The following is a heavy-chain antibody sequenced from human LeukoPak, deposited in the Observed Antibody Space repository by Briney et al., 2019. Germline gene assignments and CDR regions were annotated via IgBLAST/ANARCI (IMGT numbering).Heavy chain of an antibody. CDR1: GGSSSDYY. D-gene: IGHD2-21*01. V-gene: IGHV4-34*01. Sequence: SETLSLTCAVYGGSSSDYYCSWIRQPPGKGLEWRGEIHPYGDLYYNSSLRSRLTISIDTSKTQFSLRLTSLTAADTAFYYCARGRDRSKAGEHWGQGTLVTVSS. J-gene: IGHJ4*02. CDR3: ARGRDRSKAGEH. CDR2: IHPYGDL.